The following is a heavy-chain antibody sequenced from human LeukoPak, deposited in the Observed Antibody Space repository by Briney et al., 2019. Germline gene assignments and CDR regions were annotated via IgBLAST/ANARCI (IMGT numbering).Heavy chain of an antibody. CDR1: GGSISSSSYY. V-gene: IGHV4-39*01. CDR2: IYYGGST. J-gene: IGHJ4*02. CDR3: ARAVDTAMAIFDY. D-gene: IGHD5-18*01. Sequence: SETLSLTCTVSGGSISSSSYYWGWIRQPPGKGLEWIGSIYYGGSTYYNPSLKSRVTISVDTSKNQFSLKLSSVTAADTTVYYCARAVDTAMAIFDYWGQGTLVTVSS.